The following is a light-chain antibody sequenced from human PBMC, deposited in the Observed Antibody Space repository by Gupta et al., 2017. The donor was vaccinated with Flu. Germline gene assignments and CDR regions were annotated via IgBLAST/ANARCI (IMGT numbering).Light chain of an antibody. V-gene: IGLV2-14*03. CDR3: SSYTSSTTLL. CDR2: DVS. Sequence: QSALTQPASVSGSPAQSITISCTGTSSDIGAYNFISWYQQHPDKVPKLMIYDVSDRPSGVSNRFSGSKSGNTASLTISGLQAEDEADYYCSSYTSSTTLLFGGGTKLTVL. J-gene: IGLJ2*01. CDR1: SSDIGAYNF.